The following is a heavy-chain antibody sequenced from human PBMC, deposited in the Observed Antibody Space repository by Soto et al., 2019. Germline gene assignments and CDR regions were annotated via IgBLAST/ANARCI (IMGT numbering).Heavy chain of an antibody. D-gene: IGHD3-9*01. CDR1: GGSVSSYY. J-gene: IGHJ4*02. CDR3: ARASPELRYFDWLLTL. CDR2: IYYSGST. V-gene: IGHV4-59*08. Sequence: PSETLSLTCTVSGGSVSSYYWSWIRQPPGKGLEWIGYIYYSGSTHYNPSLKSRVTISVDTSKNQFSLKLSSVTAADTAVYYCARASPELRYFDWLLTLWGQGTLVTV.